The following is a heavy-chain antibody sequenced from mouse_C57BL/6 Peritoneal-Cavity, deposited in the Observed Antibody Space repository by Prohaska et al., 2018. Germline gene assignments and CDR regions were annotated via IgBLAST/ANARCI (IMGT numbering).Heavy chain of an antibody. CDR2: INPNGGST. D-gene: IGHD3-3*01. CDR3: ARDLLSQYY. V-gene: IGHV1-64*01. Sequence: KQAPGQGLEWMGIINPNGGSTSYAQKFQGRVTMTRDTSTSTGYIELIRLRSEDTAVYYCARDLLSQYYCG. J-gene: IGHJ4*01.